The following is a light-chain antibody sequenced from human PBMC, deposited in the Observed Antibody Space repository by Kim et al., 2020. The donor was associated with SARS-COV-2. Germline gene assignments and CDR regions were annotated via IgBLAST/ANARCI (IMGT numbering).Light chain of an antibody. CDR1: KLGDKY. CDR3: QAWDNSTGV. CDR2: QDS. V-gene: IGLV3-1*01. J-gene: IGLJ1*01. Sequence: VYPGHTASFTCAGDKLGDKYACWYQQKPGQSPVLVIYQDSKRPSGIPERFSGSNSGNTATLTISGTQAMDEADYYCQAWDNSTGVFGTGTKVTVL.